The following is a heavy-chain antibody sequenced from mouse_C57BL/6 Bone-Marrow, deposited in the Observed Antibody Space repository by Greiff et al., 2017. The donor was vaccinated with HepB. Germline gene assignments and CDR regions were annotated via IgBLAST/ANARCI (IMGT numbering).Heavy chain of an antibody. CDR2: IYPGSGNT. Sequence: VKLQESGAELVRPGASVKLSCKASGYTFTDYYINWVKQRPGQGLEWIARIYPGSGNTYYNEKFKGKATLTAEKSSSTAYMQLSSLTSEDSAVYFCARSSNYYGSSYPDYWGQGTTLTVSS. CDR3: ARSSNYYGSSYPDY. J-gene: IGHJ2*01. CDR1: GYTFTDYY. D-gene: IGHD1-1*01. V-gene: IGHV1-76*01.